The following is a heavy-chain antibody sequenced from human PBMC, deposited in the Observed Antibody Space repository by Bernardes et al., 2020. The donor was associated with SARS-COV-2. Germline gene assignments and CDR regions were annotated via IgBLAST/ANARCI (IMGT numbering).Heavy chain of an antibody. D-gene: IGHD3-16*01. J-gene: IGHJ6*02. CDR1: GFTFTSSA. Sequence: SVKVSCMASGFTFTSSAMQWVRQARGQRLEWIGWIVVGSGNTNYAQKFQERVTITRDMSTSTAYMELSSLRSEDTAVYYCAAGDYVWGSYRESDYYYYGMDVWGQGTTVTVSS. CDR3: AAGDYVWGSYRESDYYYYGMDV. V-gene: IGHV1-58*02. CDR2: IVVGSGNT.